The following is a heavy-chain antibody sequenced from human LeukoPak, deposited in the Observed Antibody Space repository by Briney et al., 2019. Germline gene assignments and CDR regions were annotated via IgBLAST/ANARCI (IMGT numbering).Heavy chain of an antibody. V-gene: IGHV3-74*01. CDR1: GFTFSNSF. CDR3: ARDRDGYNY. D-gene: IGHD5-24*01. J-gene: IGHJ4*02. CDR2: IVTDGSTI. Sequence: PGGSLRLSCAASGFTFSNSFMRWVRHVPGKRLVWVSRIVTDGSTIHYADSVKGRFTISRDNAKNTLYLQMNSRRAEDTAVYYCARDRDGYNYWGQGTLDAVSS.